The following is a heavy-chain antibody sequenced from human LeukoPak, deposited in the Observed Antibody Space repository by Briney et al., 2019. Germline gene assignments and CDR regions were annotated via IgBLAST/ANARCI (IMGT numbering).Heavy chain of an antibody. Sequence: GASVKVSCKASGYTFTSYDMNWVRQAPGQGLEWMGWINPNSGNTDYAQKFKGRVTMTRNTSITTAYMELSSLRSEDTAVYYCARLTYYDFWSGYYRHYMDVWGKGTTVTVSS. CDR1: GYTFTSYD. J-gene: IGHJ6*03. CDR3: ARLTYYDFWSGYYRHYMDV. CDR2: INPNSGNT. D-gene: IGHD3-3*01. V-gene: IGHV1-8*01.